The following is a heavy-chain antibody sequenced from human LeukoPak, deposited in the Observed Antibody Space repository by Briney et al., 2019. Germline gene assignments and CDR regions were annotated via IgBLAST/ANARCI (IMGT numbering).Heavy chain of an antibody. CDR3: ARRSVVRGSRMRNDAFDI. D-gene: IGHD3-10*01. J-gene: IGHJ3*02. CDR2: IKEDGTRK. Sequence: PGGSLRLSCVASGFTVDTYWMSWVRQAPGKGLDWVAHIKEDGTRKYYVDSVKGRFTISRDNAKNSLYLQMNSLRAEDTAVYYCARRSVVRGSRMRNDAFDIWGQGTMVTVSS. CDR1: GFTVDTYW. V-gene: IGHV3-7*03.